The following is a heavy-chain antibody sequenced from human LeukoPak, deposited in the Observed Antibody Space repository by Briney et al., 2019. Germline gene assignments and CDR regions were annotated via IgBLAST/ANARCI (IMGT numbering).Heavy chain of an antibody. CDR1: GYTFTSYY. D-gene: IGHD3-10*01. CDR2: IIPIIDKV. V-gene: IGHV1-69*04. J-gene: IGHJ3*02. CDR3: ARGYGVEAFDI. Sequence: SVKVSCKASGYTFTSYYMHWVRQAPGPGLEWMGRIIPIIDKVNYAQKFQGRLTFTADKSTSTAYMELSSLKSDDTAMYFCARGYGVEAFDIWGQGTMVTVSS.